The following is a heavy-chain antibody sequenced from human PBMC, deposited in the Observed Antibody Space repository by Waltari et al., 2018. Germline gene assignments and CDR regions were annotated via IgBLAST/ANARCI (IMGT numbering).Heavy chain of an antibody. J-gene: IGHJ6*02. CDR2: TIPILGKA. CDR3: ARDNWQQLVYGMDV. D-gene: IGHD6-13*01. CDR1: GGTFSSYA. V-gene: IGHV1-69*10. Sequence: QVQLVQSGAEVKKPGSSVKVSCKASGGTFSSYAISWVRQAPGQGLGWMGWTIPILGKANSRQKSQGRVTITADKATGTAYMELSSLRSEDTAVYYCARDNWQQLVYGMDVWGQGTTVTVSS.